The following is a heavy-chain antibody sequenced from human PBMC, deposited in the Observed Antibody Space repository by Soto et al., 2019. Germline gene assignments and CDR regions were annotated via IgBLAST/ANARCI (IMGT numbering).Heavy chain of an antibody. J-gene: IGHJ4*02. CDR1: GFTVSSYG. D-gene: IGHD3-22*01. CDR3: AKEMFRQTVLDSSSHWGDY. V-gene: IGHV3-30*18. Sequence: GGSLRLSCAASGFTVSSYGIHWVRQPPGKGLEWVAVISYDGSHKFYADSVKGRFTLSRDVSKGTLYLQMNSLRAEDTAVYYCAKEMFRQTVLDSSSHWGDYWGPGTLVTVSS. CDR2: ISYDGSHK.